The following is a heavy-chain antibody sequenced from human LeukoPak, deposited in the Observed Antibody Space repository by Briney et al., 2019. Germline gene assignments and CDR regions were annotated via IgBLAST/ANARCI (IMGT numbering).Heavy chain of an antibody. CDR3: ARVGYSGNSAHLDY. Sequence: PGGSLRLSCAASGFTFDDYGMSWVRQVPGKGLEWVSVINWSGDTRDYADSVKGRSTISRDNAEKSLYLQMNSLQVVDTALYYCARVGYSGNSAHLDYWGQGTLVTVSS. CDR1: GFTFDDYG. J-gene: IGHJ4*02. D-gene: IGHD1-26*01. V-gene: IGHV3-20*04. CDR2: INWSGDTR.